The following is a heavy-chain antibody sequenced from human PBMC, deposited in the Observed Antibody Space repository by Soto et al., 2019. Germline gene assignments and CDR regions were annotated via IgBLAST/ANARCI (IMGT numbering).Heavy chain of an antibody. CDR3: ARRNSRGSWGPLYYFDY. CDR1: GFTFSSYW. J-gene: IGHJ4*02. D-gene: IGHD2-15*01. CDR2: IKQDGSEK. Sequence: EVQLVESGGGLVQPGGSLRLSCAASGFTFSSYWMSWVRQAPGKGLEWVANIKQDGSEKYYVDSVKGRFTISRDNAKNSLYLQMNSLRAEDTAVYYCARRNSRGSWGPLYYFDYWGQGTLVTVSS. V-gene: IGHV3-7*01.